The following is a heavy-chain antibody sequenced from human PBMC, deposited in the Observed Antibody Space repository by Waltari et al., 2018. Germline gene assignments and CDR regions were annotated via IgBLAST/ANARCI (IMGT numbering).Heavy chain of an antibody. J-gene: IGHJ4*02. V-gene: IGHV4-38-2*01. D-gene: IGHD6-13*01. CDR3: AIHSSWYGGSYYFDY. Sequence: QVQLQESGPGLVKPSETLSLTCAVSGYSISSGYYWGWIRQPPGKGLEWIGSIYHSGSTYSNPALKSRVTISVDTSKNQFSLKLSSVTAADTAVYYCAIHSSWYGGSYYFDYWGQGTLVTVSS. CDR1: GYSISSGYY. CDR2: IYHSGST.